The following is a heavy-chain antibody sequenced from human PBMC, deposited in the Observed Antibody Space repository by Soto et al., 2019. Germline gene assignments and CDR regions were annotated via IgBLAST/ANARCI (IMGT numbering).Heavy chain of an antibody. D-gene: IGHD1-1*01. Sequence: QVQLVQSGGGVVQPGRSLRLSCAASGFNFNTYFMHWVRKAPGKGLEWVAMIFPNGRDKEYADSVNGRFTISRDNSNNRTDLQKDSRRPEAKAEYYCARNLQHRANCNLNHWGKGDLVTVS. CDR2: IFPNGRDK. V-gene: IGHV3-30*13. CDR1: GFNFNTYF. J-gene: IGHJ1*01. CDR3: ARNLQHRANCNLNH.